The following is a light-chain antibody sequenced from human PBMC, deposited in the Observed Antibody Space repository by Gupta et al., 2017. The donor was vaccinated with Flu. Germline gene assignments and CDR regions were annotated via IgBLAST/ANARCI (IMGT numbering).Light chain of an antibody. CDR3: HQDNGYSFT. CDR1: QSISSW. V-gene: IGKV1-5*03. J-gene: IGKJ3*01. CDR2: KAS. Sequence: LSTLSASVGDRVTITCRASQSISSWLAWYQQKPGKAPKLLIYKASSLESGVPSRFSGSGSGTEFTLTISSLQPDDFATYYCHQDNGYSFTFGPGTKVDIK.